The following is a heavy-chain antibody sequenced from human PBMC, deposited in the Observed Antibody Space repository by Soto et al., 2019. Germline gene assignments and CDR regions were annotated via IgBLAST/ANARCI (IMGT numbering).Heavy chain of an antibody. J-gene: IGHJ6*02. CDR1: GFTFSSYV. CDR2: ISYDGSNK. Sequence: PGGSLRLSCAASGFTFSSYVMHWVRQAPGKGLEWVAVISYDGSNKYYADSVKGRFTISRDNSKNTLYLQMNSLRAEDTAVYYCARDRVGATRSDYYYGMDVWGQGTTVTVSS. V-gene: IGHV3-33*01. CDR3: ARDRVGATRSDYYYGMDV. D-gene: IGHD1-26*01.